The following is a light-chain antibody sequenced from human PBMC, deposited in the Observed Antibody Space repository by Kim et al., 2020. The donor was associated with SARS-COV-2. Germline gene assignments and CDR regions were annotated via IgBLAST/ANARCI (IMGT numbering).Light chain of an antibody. Sequence: DIQMTQSPSTLSASVGDRVTITCRASQSISSWLAWYQQKPGKTPKLLIYDASSLESGVPSRFSGSGSGTEFTLTISSLQPDDFATYYCQQYNSPVYTFGQGTKLEI. V-gene: IGKV1-5*01. CDR2: DAS. CDR3: QQYNSPVYT. CDR1: QSISSW. J-gene: IGKJ2*01.